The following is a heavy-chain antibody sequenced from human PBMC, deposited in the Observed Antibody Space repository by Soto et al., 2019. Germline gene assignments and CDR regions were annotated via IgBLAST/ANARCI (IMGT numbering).Heavy chain of an antibody. CDR3: ARGPGGPDGPGDY. CDR2: INAGNGNT. V-gene: IGHV1-3*01. CDR1: GYTFTSYA. Sequence: QVQLVQSGAEVKKPGASVKVSCKASGYTFTSYAMHWVRQAPGQRLEWMGWINAGNGNTKYSQKCQGRVPXTXDXXASTAYMERSSLRSEDTAVYYCARGPGGPDGPGDYWGQGTLVTVSS. J-gene: IGHJ4*02. D-gene: IGHD2-15*01.